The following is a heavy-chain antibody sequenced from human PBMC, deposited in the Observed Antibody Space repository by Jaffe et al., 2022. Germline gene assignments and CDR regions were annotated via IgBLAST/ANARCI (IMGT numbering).Heavy chain of an antibody. V-gene: IGHV3-9*01. Sequence: EVQLVESGGGLVQPGRSLRLSCAASGFTFDDYAMHWVRQAPGKGLEWVSGISWNSGSIGYADSVKGRFTISRDNAKNSLYLQMNSLRAEDTALYYCAKDISQLVRPGHYFDYWGQGTLVTVSS. CDR1: GFTFDDYA. CDR2: ISWNSGSI. J-gene: IGHJ4*02. CDR3: AKDISQLVRPGHYFDY. D-gene: IGHD6-13*01.